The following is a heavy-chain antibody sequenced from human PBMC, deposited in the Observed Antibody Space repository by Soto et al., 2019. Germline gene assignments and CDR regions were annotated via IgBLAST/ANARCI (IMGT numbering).Heavy chain of an antibody. CDR2: MYHSGRT. J-gene: IGHJ6*02. Sequence: SETLSLTCTVSGGSISSGGYYWSWIRQPPGKGLEWIGYMYHSGRTYYNPSLKSRVTISVERSKNQFSLNLISVTAADTAVYYCARESSGWYGYYYYGMDVWGQGTTVTVSS. V-gene: IGHV4-30-2*01. D-gene: IGHD6-19*01. CDR3: ARESSGWYGYYYYGMDV. CDR1: GGSISSGGYY.